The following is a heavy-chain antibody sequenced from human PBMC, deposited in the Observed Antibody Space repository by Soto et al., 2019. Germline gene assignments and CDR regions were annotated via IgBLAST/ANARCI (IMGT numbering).Heavy chain of an antibody. V-gene: IGHV4-38-2*01. CDR2: MSHSGST. Sequence: SETLSLTCGVSGYFISSGYYWGWIRQPPGKGLEWIGSMSHSGSTFYNPSLKSRLTISLDTSKNQFSLKLTSVTAADTAMYYCARLAEYSSSSSYYGMDVWGQGTTVTVSS. D-gene: IGHD6-6*01. CDR1: GYFISSGYY. CDR3: ARLAEYSSSSSYYGMDV. J-gene: IGHJ6*02.